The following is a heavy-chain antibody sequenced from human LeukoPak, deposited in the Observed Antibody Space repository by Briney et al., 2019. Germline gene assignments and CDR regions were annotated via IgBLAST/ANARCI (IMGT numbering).Heavy chain of an antibody. J-gene: IGHJ4*02. Sequence: GASVKVSCKASGYTFTTYDITWVRQATGQGLEWMGWMNPNSGNTAYAQKFQGRVTITRNTSISTAYMELSSLRSEDTAVYYCAVGATLSQDFDYWGQGTLVTVSS. V-gene: IGHV1-8*03. CDR3: AVGATLSQDFDY. CDR1: GYTFTTYD. D-gene: IGHD1-26*01. CDR2: MNPNSGNT.